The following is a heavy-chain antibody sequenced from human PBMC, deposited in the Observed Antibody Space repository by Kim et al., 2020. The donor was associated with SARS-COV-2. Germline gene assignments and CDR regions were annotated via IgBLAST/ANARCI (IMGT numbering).Heavy chain of an antibody. CDR1: GFTFSNYP. D-gene: IGHD4-17*01. CDR3: AREGAYGDKGPGAFDM. J-gene: IGHJ3*02. CDR2: ISYDGSNK. Sequence: GGSLRLSCAASGFTFSNYPMHWVRQAPGKGLEWVSFISYDGSNKYYADSVKGRFTISRDNSKSTLHLQMNNLRPEDTAVYYCAREGAYGDKGPGAFDMWGQGTMVAVSS. V-gene: IGHV3-30-3*01.